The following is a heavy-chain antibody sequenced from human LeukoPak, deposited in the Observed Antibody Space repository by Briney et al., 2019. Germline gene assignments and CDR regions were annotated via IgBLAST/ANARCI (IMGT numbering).Heavy chain of an antibody. CDR1: GYTFTSYY. Sequence: GASVKVPCKASGYTFTSYYMHWVRQAPGQGLEWMGIINPSGGSTSYAQKFQGRVTMTRDTSTSTVYMELSSLRSEDTAVYYCARDQAVAGTVDYFDYWGQGTLVTVSS. CDR2: INPSGGST. CDR3: ARDQAVAGTVDYFDY. V-gene: IGHV1-46*01. J-gene: IGHJ4*02. D-gene: IGHD6-19*01.